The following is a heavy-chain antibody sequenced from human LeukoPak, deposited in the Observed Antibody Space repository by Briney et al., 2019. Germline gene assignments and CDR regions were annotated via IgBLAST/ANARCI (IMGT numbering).Heavy chain of an antibody. J-gene: IGHJ4*02. V-gene: IGHV3-7*04. CDR3: TRVCYIDEGIDY. Sequence: PGGSLRLSCVASGFPFSSYWMTWVRQAPGKGLEWVANIKQDGSKKSYVDSVKGRFTISRDNAKNPLCLQMNSLRAEDTAIYYCTRVCYIDEGIDYWGQGTLVTVSS. CDR2: IKQDGSKK. CDR1: GFPFSSYW. D-gene: IGHD2-15*01.